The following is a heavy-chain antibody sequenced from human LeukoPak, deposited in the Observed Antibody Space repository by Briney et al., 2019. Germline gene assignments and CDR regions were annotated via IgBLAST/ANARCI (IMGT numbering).Heavy chain of an antibody. D-gene: IGHD1-20*01. Sequence: GGSLRLSCAASGFTFSSYAMHWVRQAPGKGLEWVAVISYDGSNKYYADSVKGRFTISRDNSKNTLYLQMNSLRAEDTAVYYCAKKMSITAASQVDYWGQGTLVTVSS. CDR3: AKKMSITAASQVDY. CDR1: GFTFSSYA. V-gene: IGHV3-30*04. J-gene: IGHJ4*02. CDR2: ISYDGSNK.